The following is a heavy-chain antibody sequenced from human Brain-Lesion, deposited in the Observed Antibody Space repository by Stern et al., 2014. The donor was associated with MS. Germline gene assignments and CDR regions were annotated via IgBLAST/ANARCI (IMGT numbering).Heavy chain of an antibody. Sequence: VQLVESGAEVKKPGASVKVSCTASGYTFISYAMQWVRQAPGQRLEWMGRINGVDDKTKYSHKFQGRVTITRDTSANTVYMELSSLRSEDTAVYYCARDDHRDSSGHYAPFDYWGQGTRVTVSS. CDR1: GYTFISYA. D-gene: IGHD3-22*01. CDR3: ARDDHRDSSGHYAPFDY. J-gene: IGHJ4*02. CDR2: INGVDDKT. V-gene: IGHV1-3*01.